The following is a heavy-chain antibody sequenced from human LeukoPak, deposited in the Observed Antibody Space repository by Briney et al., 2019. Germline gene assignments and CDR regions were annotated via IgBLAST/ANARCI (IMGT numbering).Heavy chain of an antibody. CDR3: ARSNVVGVTSPWYFDY. CDR2: INPNSDDT. CDR1: GYTFTGYY. V-gene: IGHV1-2*02. Sequence: VASVKVSCKASGYTFTGYYMHWVRQAPGQGLEWMGWINPNSDDTNFAQKFQGRVTMTRDTSISTAYMELSRLTPDDTAVYYCARSNVVGVTSPWYFDYWGQGTLVTVSS. D-gene: IGHD2-15*01. J-gene: IGHJ4*02.